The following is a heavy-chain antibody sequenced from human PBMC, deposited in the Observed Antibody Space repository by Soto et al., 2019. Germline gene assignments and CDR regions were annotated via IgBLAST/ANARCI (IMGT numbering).Heavy chain of an antibody. CDR3: ATFLGSSYGGPWYSPLGNS. CDR2: LSSSSTYI. V-gene: IGHV3-21*04. Sequence: PGGSLRLSCAASSFIFSDYAMNWVRPAPGKRLEWASSLSSSSTYIYYADSVKGRFTISRDNAKNSLYLQMNSLRAEDTAVYYSATFLGSSYGGPWYSPLGNSWGRETLV. CDR1: SFIFSDYA. D-gene: IGHD3-16*01. J-gene: IGHJ4*02.